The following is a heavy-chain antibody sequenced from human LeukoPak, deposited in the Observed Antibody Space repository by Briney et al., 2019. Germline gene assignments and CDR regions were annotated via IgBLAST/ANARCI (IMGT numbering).Heavy chain of an antibody. J-gene: IGHJ4*02. CDR1: GFTFSSYA. CDR3: ARGRYTVTTWVDY. D-gene: IGHD4-17*01. V-gene: IGHV3-30-3*01. CDR2: ISYDGSNK. Sequence: GGSLRLPCAASGFTFSSYAMHWVRQAPGKGLEWVAVISYDGSNKYYADSVKGRFTISRDNSKNTLYLQMNSLRAEDTAVYYCARGRYTVTTWVDYWGQGTLVTVSS.